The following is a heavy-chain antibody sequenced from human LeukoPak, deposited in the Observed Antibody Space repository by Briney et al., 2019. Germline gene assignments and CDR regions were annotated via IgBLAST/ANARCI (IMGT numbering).Heavy chain of an antibody. Sequence: GGSLRLSCAASGFTFSSYAMSWVRQAPGKGLEWVSAISGSGGSTYYADSVKSRFTISRDNSKNTLYLQMNSLRAEDTAVYYCAKDPTSYYYYYMDVWGKGTTVTVSS. CDR3: AKDPTSYYYYYMDV. CDR2: ISGSGGST. J-gene: IGHJ6*03. D-gene: IGHD1-26*01. CDR1: GFTFSSYA. V-gene: IGHV3-23*01.